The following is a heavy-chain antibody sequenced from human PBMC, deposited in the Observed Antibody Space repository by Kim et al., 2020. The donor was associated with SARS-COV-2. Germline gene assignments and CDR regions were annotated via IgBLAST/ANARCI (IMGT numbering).Heavy chain of an antibody. CDR3: ARARIHYYYDSSGYLDY. V-gene: IGHV4-34*01. J-gene: IGHJ4*02. D-gene: IGHD3-22*01. Sequence: KSRVTISVDTSKNQFSLKLSSVTAADTAVYYCARARIHYYYDSSGYLDYWGQGTLVTVSS.